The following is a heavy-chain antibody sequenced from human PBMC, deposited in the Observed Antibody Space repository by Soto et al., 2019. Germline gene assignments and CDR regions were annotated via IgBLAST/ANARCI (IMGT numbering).Heavy chain of an antibody. CDR3: ARNAIAKDSRRNPAFDI. D-gene: IGHD1-1*01. V-gene: IGHV4-31*03. J-gene: IGHJ3*02. CDR1: GGSINSNYYY. Sequence: SETLSLTCSVSGGSINSNYYYWSWVRQRPGKGLEWLGYIFHTGSTHYNPSFKSRLSISVDTSKYQFSLRLTSLAAAHTALYYCARNAIAKDSRRNPAFDIWGQGTLVTVSS. CDR2: IFHTGST.